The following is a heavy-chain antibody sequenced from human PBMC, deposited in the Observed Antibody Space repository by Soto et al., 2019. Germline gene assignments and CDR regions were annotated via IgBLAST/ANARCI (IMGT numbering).Heavy chain of an antibody. CDR2: IYYSGST. CDR3: ARQAID. Sequence: SETLSLTCVVSGASLSSCYWSWIRQPPGKGLEWIGYIYYSGSTNYNPSLQSRVTMSVDTSKNQFSLKLSSVTAADTAVYYCARQAIDWGQGTLVTVSS. J-gene: IGHJ4*02. V-gene: IGHV4-59*08. CDR1: GASLSSCY.